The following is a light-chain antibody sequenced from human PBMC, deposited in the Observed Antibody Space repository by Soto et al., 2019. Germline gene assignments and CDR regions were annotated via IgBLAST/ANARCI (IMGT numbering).Light chain of an antibody. J-gene: IGKJ5*01. V-gene: IGKV3-11*01. CDR1: QSIHTS. Sequence: EIVMTQSPATLSASPGERVTLSCRASQSIHTSLAWYQQKSGKPPRLVIYDSTLRANGVPDRFGGSRSGTEFTLTINRLEPEDFAVYYCQQRNVWPPITFGQGTRLEIK. CDR3: QQRNVWPPIT. CDR2: DST.